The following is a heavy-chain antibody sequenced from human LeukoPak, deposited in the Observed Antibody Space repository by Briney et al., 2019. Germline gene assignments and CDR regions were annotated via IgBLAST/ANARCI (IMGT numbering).Heavy chain of an antibody. V-gene: IGHV1-69*05. J-gene: IGHJ4*02. CDR3: ASPFRGY. CDR1: GGTFSSYA. CDR2: IIPIFGTA. Sequence: ASVKVSCKASGGTFSSYAISWVRQAPGQGLECMGGIIPIFGTANYAQKFQGRVTITTDESTSTAYMELGSLRSEDTAVYYCASPFRGYWGQGTLVTVSS.